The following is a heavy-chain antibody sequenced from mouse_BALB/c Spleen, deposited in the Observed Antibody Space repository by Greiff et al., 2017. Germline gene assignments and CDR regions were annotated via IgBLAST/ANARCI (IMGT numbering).Heavy chain of an antibody. Sequence: DVHLVESGGDLVKPGGSLKLSCAASGFTFSSYGMSWVRQTPDKRLEWVATISSGGSYTYYPDSVKGRFTISRDNAKNTLYLQMSSLKSEDTAMYYCARPVVAKDWYFDVWGAGTTVTVSS. V-gene: IGHV5-6*01. CDR1: GFTFSSYG. CDR2: ISSGGSYT. D-gene: IGHD1-1*01. J-gene: IGHJ1*01. CDR3: ARPVVAKDWYFDV.